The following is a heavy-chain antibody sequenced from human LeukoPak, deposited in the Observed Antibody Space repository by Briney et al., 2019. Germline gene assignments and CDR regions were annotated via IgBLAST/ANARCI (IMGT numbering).Heavy chain of an antibody. CDR1: GDSISRYY. J-gene: IGHJ4*02. CDR2: ISYSGST. CDR3: ARSQGAYFDY. Sequence: SETLSLTCTVSGDSISRYYWSWIRQPPGKGPERIWYISYSGSTNYNPSLKSRVTISLDTSKNHFSLKLTSVTAADTAVFYCARSQGAYFDYWGQGILVTVSS. V-gene: IGHV4-59*01.